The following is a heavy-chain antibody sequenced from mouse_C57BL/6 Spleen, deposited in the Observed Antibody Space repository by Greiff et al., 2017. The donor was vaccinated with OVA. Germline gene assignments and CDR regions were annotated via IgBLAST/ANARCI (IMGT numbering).Heavy chain of an antibody. V-gene: IGHV1-4*01. CDR2: INPSSGYT. CDR3: EREGGGTWFAY. CDR1: GYTFTSYT. Sequence: VQLQQSGAELARPGASVKMSCKASGYTFTSYTMHWVKQRPGQGLEWIGYINPSSGYTKYNQKFKDKATLTADKSSSTAYMQLSSLTSEDSAVYYWEREGGGTWFAYWGQGTLVTVSA. J-gene: IGHJ3*01. D-gene: IGHD3-3*01.